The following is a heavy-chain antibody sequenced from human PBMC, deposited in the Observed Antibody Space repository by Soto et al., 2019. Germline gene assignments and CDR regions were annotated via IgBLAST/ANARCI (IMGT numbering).Heavy chain of an antibody. CDR3: XRGELATITASDY. V-gene: IGHV3-74*01. Sequence: EVQLVESGGALVQPGGSLRLSCAASGFTFSSYWMHWVRQVPGKGLVWVSRINNDGSSTNYADSVKGRFTISRDYAKXXXXXXXXXXXAXXXXXXXXXRGELATITASDYWGQGTLVTVSS. J-gene: IGHJ4*02. D-gene: IGHD5-12*01. CDR1: GFTFSSYW. CDR2: INNDGSST.